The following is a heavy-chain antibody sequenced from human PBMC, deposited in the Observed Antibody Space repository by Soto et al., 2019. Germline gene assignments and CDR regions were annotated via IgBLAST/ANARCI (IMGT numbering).Heavy chain of an antibody. J-gene: IGHJ6*03. D-gene: IGHD3-9*01. Sequence: LRLSCAASGFTFSSYGMHWVRQAPGKGLEWVAVIWYDGSNKYYADSVKGRFTISRDNSKNTLYLQMNSLRAEGTAVYYCAREVRYFDWLLYGNYYYYYMDVWGKGTTVTVSS. CDR3: AREVRYFDWLLYGNYYYYYMDV. CDR2: IWYDGSNK. V-gene: IGHV3-33*01. CDR1: GFTFSSYG.